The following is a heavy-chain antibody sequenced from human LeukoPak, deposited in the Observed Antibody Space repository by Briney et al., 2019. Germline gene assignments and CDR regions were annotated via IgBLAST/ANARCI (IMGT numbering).Heavy chain of an antibody. V-gene: IGHV3-7*01. D-gene: IGHD6-19*01. CDR1: GFTFSSYW. Sequence: PGGSLRLSCAASGFTFSSYWVSWVRQAPGKGLEWVATIKKDGSEKYYVDSVKGRFTISRDNAKSSLYLQMDSLRGDDTAVYYCARDSSGNYWGQGTLVTVSS. CDR3: ARDSSGNY. CDR2: IKKDGSEK. J-gene: IGHJ4*02.